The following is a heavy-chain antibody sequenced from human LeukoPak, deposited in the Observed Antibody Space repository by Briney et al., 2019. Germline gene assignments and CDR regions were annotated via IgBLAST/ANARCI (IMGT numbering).Heavy chain of an antibody. CDR1: GYSFTNNW. D-gene: IGHD6-13*01. Sequence: PGNSLKISCKVSGYSFTNNWIGWVRQMPGKGLEGMGIIYPVDSDTRYSPSFQGQVTISADKSISTAYLQGSNLKASDTAMYYCARLLSSSWSFDYWGQGTLVTVSS. CDR3: ARLLSSSWSFDY. V-gene: IGHV5-51*03. CDR2: IYPVDSDT. J-gene: IGHJ4*02.